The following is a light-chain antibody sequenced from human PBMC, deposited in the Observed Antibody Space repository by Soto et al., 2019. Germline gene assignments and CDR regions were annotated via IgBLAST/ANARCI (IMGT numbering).Light chain of an antibody. V-gene: IGKV3-15*01. J-gene: IGKJ4*01. CDR1: QSVNSN. Sequence: EIVMTQSPATLSVSPGERATLSCRASQSVNSNLAWYRQKPGQAPRLLISDASTRATGVPARFSGSGSGTDFTLTISSLQSGDSGIYYCQQYNFWPPLTFGGGTKVEIK. CDR2: DAS. CDR3: QQYNFWPPLT.